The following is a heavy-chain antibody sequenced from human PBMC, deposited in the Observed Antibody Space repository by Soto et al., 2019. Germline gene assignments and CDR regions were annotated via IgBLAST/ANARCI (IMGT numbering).Heavy chain of an antibody. J-gene: IGHJ4*02. V-gene: IGHV3-72*01. CDR1: GFTFSGHY. CDR3: STTVITAPLFEY. D-gene: IGHD3-16*01. Sequence: WGSLRLSCEGSGFTFSGHYMDWVRQAPGKGLEWLGRIRNKPNGHTTEHAASVKGRFTISRDDSKNSVYLQMNSLKSEDTAVYYCSTTVITAPLFEYWGQGTLVTVSS. CDR2: IRNKPNGHTT.